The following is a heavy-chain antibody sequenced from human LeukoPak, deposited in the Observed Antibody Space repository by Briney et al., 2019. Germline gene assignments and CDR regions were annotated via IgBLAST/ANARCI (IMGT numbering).Heavy chain of an antibody. CDR3: ARDAWADSGYSYPTDAFDI. D-gene: IGHD5-18*01. CDR2: IRYDGSNK. J-gene: IGHJ3*02. Sequence: QPGGSLRLSCAASGFTFSSYGMHWVRQAPGKGLEWVAFIRYDGSNKYYADSVKGRFTISRDNAKNTLYLQMNGLRAEDTAVYYCARDAWADSGYSYPTDAFDIWGQGTMVTVSS. CDR1: GFTFSSYG. V-gene: IGHV3-30*02.